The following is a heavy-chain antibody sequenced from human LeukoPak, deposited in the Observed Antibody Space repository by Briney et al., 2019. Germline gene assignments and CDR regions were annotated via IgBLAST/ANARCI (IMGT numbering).Heavy chain of an antibody. D-gene: IGHD5-18*01. Sequence: SETLSLTCAVYGRSFSGYYWSWIRQPPGKGLEWIGEINHSGSTNYNPSLKRRVTISVDTSRNQFSLKLTSMTAADTAVYYCARGFGDTAMVSPFDYWGQGTLVTVSS. V-gene: IGHV4-34*01. J-gene: IGHJ4*02. CDR2: INHSGST. CDR1: GRSFSGYY. CDR3: ARGFGDTAMVSPFDY.